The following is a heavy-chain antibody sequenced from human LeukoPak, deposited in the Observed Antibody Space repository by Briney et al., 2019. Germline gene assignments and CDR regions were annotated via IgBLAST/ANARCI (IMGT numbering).Heavy chain of an antibody. J-gene: IGHJ4*02. Sequence: SETLSLTCTVSGYSISSGYYWGWIRQPPGKGLEWIGSIYYSGSTYYNPSLKSRVTISVDTSKNQFSLKLSSVTAADTAVYYCARPKIYCGGDCYEFDYWGQGTLVTVSS. D-gene: IGHD2-21*02. CDR1: GYSISSGYY. V-gene: IGHV4-38-2*02. CDR3: ARPKIYCGGDCYEFDY. CDR2: IYYSGST.